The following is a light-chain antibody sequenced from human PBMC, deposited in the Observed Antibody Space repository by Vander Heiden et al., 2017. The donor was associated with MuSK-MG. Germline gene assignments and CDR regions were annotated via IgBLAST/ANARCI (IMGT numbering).Light chain of an antibody. CDR2: EAS. Sequence: EIVLTQSPATLSLSPGERATLSCRASQSVSRYLARDQQQPGQVPRLPIYEASSSATGIKVRFSGTGSGTDFTRPRSSIEADDCEAHDGQPLWAFGRGTKVDIK. V-gene: IGKV3-11*01. J-gene: IGKJ4*01. CDR1: QSVSRY. CDR3: QPLWA.